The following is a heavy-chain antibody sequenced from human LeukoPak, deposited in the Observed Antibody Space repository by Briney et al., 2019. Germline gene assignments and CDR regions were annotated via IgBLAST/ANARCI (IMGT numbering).Heavy chain of an antibody. D-gene: IGHD2-15*01. CDR3: ASDFGGSDDY. CDR2: MNTDGSRT. J-gene: IGHJ4*02. V-gene: IGHV3-74*01. Sequence: PGGSLRLSCVASGFTFSRYWMHWVRQAPGKGLVWVSRMNTDGSRTDYADSVKGRFTISRDNAKNTLYLQMNCLGAEDTAVYSCASDFGGSDDYWGQGTLVTVSS. CDR1: GFTFSRYW.